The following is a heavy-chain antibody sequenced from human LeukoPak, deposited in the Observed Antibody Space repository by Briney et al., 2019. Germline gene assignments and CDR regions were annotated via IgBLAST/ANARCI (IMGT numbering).Heavy chain of an antibody. Sequence: EASVKVSCKASGGTFSSYAISWVRQAPGQGLEWMGGIIPIFGTANYAQKFQGRVTITADESTSTAYMELSSLRSKDTAVYYCARGDIVATQYFDYWGQGTLVTVSS. D-gene: IGHD5-12*01. CDR2: IIPIFGTA. V-gene: IGHV1-69*13. CDR3: ARGDIVATQYFDY. CDR1: GGTFSSYA. J-gene: IGHJ4*02.